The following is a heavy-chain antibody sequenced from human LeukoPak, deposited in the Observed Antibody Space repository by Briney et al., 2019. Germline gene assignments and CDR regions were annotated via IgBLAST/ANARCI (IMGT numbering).Heavy chain of an antibody. V-gene: IGHV1-46*01. CDR3: ARGVDYGSEPFDY. D-gene: IGHD3-10*01. J-gene: IGHJ4*02. CDR1: GYTFTNYY. Sequence: ASVKVSCKASGYTFTNYYMHWVRQAPGQGLEWMGIINPSGGITNYAQKFQGRATITRNTSISTAYMELSSLRSEDTAVYYCARGVDYGSEPFDYWGQGTLVTVSS. CDR2: INPSGGIT.